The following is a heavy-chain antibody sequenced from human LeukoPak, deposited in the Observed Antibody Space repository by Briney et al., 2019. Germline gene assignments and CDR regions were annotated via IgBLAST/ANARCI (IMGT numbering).Heavy chain of an antibody. D-gene: IGHD3-10*01. Sequence: SETLSLTCAVYGGSFSGYYWSWIRQPPGKGLEWIGEINHSGSTNYNPSLKSRVTISVDTSKNQFSLKLSSVTAADTAVYYCARARRFGESFDYWGQGTLVTVSS. V-gene: IGHV4-34*01. J-gene: IGHJ4*02. CDR1: GGSFSGYY. CDR3: ARARRFGESFDY. CDR2: INHSGST.